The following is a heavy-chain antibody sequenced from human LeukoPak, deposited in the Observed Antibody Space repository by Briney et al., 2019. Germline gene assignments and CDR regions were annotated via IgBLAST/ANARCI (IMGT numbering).Heavy chain of an antibody. CDR3: ARGSSSSSVNGHYYYYTDV. CDR1: GYTFTSYD. D-gene: IGHD6-6*01. Sequence: ASVKVSCKASGYTFTSYDIHWVRQATGQGLGWMGWMNPNSGNTGYAQKFRGRVTMTRNTSISTAYMDLSSLRSEDTAVYYCARGSSSSSVNGHYYYYTDVLGKGTTVTVSS. V-gene: IGHV1-8*01. CDR2: MNPNSGNT. J-gene: IGHJ6*03.